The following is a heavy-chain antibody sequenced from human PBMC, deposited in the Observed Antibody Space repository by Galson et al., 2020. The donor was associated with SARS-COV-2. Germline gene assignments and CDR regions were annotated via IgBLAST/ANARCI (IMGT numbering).Heavy chain of an antibody. Sequence: GESLKISCAASGFTFSSYSMNWVRQAPGKGLEWVSSISSSSYIYYADSVKGRFTISRDNAKNSLYLQMNSLRAEDTAVYYCARDTAMVSTILFDDWGQGTLVTGSS. CDR3: ARDTAMVSTILFDD. CDR1: GFTFSSYS. D-gene: IGHD5-18*01. CDR2: ISSSSYI. V-gene: IGHV3-21*01. J-gene: IGHJ4*02.